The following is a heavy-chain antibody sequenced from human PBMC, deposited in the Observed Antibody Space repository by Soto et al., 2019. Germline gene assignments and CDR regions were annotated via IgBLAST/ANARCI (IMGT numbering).Heavy chain of an antibody. CDR3: ARDQSWHDLXWYFDP. D-gene: IGHD1-1*01. V-gene: IGHV1-46*03. CDR2: IYPGGTNI. CDR1: GYSFTSHY. Sequence: ASVKVSCKAIGYSFTSHYMHWVRQAPGQGLEWIGTIYPGGTNIAYAQKFQGRVTMTKDTSTTTVYMELNSLTSEDTAVYYCARDQSWHDLXWYFDPWGR. J-gene: IGHJ2*01.